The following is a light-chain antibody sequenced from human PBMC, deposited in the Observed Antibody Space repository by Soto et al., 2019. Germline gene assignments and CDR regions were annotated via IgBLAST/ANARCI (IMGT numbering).Light chain of an antibody. CDR3: AAWDDSLNGSYV. CDR2: SNN. Sequence: QSVLTQPPSTSGTPGQRVTISCSGSRSNIGSNTVTWYQQLPGTAPKLLIYSNNQRPSGVPDRSSGSKSGTSASLAISGLQSEDEADYYCAAWDDSLNGSYVFGTGTKVTV. CDR1: RSNIGSNT. V-gene: IGLV1-44*01. J-gene: IGLJ1*01.